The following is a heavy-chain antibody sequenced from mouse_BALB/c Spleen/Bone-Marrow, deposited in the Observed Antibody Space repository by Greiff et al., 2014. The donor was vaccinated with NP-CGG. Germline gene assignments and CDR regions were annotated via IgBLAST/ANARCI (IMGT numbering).Heavy chain of an antibody. V-gene: IGHV14-3*02. D-gene: IGHD4-1*01. CDR3: ARWEYYAMDY. CDR1: GFNIKNTY. Sequence: LVGSGAELVKPGASVQLSCPASGFNIKNTYMHWVKQRPEQGLEWIGRIDPANGNTKYDPKFQGKATITADTSSNTAYLQLSSLTSEDTAVYYCARWEYYAMDYWGQGTSVTVSS. CDR2: IDPANGNT. J-gene: IGHJ4*01.